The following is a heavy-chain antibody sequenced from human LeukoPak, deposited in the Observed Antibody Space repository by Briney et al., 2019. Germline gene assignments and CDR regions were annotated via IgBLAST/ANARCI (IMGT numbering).Heavy chain of an antibody. CDR1: GGPISSYY. D-gene: IGHD5-24*01. J-gene: IGHJ4*02. CDR2: IYYSGST. Sequence: PSETLSLTCTVSGGPISSYYWSWIRQPPGKGLEWIGYIYYSGSTNYNPSLKSRVTISVDTSKNQFSLKLGSVTAADTAVYYCARLDRRWLQSQFDYWGQGTLVTVSS. V-gene: IGHV4-59*01. CDR3: ARLDRRWLQSQFDY.